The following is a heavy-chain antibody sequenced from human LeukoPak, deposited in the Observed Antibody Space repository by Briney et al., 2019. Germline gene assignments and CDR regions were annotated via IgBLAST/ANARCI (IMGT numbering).Heavy chain of an antibody. Sequence: PSETLSLTCAVYGGSFSGYYWSWIRQPPGKGLEWIGEINHSGSTYYNPSLKSRVTISVDTSKNQFSLKLSSVTAADTAVYYCRTYYDFWSGYYSYYYYMDVWGKGTTVTVSS. V-gene: IGHV4-34*03. CDR3: RTYYDFWSGYYSYYYYMDV. CDR2: INHSGST. J-gene: IGHJ6*03. CDR1: GGSFSGYY. D-gene: IGHD3-3*01.